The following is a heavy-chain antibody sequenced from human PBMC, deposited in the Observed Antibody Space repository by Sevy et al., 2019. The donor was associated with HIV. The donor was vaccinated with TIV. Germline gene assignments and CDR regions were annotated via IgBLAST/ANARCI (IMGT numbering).Heavy chain of an antibody. CDR2: IYHSGNT. J-gene: IGHJ5*02. V-gene: IGHV4-30-2*01. Sequence: SETLSLTCAVSGDSINSGDYSWSWIRQPPGRGLEWIGYIYHSGNTYYNPSLKSRVTISVDWSRNQCSLKLTSVTAADTALYYCARVTTLCVALNLNYFDPWGQGTLVTVSS. CDR1: GDSINSGDYS. D-gene: IGHD4-17*01. CDR3: ARVTTLCVALNLNYFDP.